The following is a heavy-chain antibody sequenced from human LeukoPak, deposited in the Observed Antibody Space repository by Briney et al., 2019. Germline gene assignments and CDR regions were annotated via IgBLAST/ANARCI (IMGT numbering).Heavy chain of an antibody. CDR3: ARGSKWFGESRPIDY. V-gene: IGHV3-30-3*01. Sequence: GGSLRLSCAASGFTFSRYAMSWVRQAPGKGLEWVAVISYDGSNKYYADSVKGRFTISRDNSKNTLYLQMNSLRAEDTAVYYCARGSKWFGESRPIDYWGQGTLVTVSS. CDR2: ISYDGSNK. D-gene: IGHD3-10*01. J-gene: IGHJ4*02. CDR1: GFTFSRYA.